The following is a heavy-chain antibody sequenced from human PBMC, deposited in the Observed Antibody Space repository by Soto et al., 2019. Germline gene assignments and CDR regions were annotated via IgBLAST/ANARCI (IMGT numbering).Heavy chain of an antibody. CDR3: ARHSHDFLFDY. D-gene: IGHD3-3*01. V-gene: IGHV4-39*01. CDR2: IYYSGST. CDR1: GGSISSSSYY. J-gene: IGHJ4*02. Sequence: SETLSLTCTVSGGSISSSSYYWGWIRQPPGKGLEWIGSIYYSGSTYYNPSLKSRVTISVDTSKNQFSLKLSSVTAADTAVYYCARHSHDFLFDYWGQGTLVTVSS.